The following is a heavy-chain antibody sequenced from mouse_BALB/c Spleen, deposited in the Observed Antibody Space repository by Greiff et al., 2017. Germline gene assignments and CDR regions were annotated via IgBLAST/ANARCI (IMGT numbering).Heavy chain of an antibody. CDR1: GFTFSSYA. V-gene: IGHV5-6-5*01. CDR3: ARRETTGSYAMDY. CDR2: ISSGGST. Sequence: EVKLQESGGGLVKPGGSLKLSCAASGFTFSSYAMSWVRQTPEKRLEWVASISSGGSTYYSDSVKGRFTISRDNARNILYLQMSSLRSEDTAMYYCARRETTGSYAMDYWGQGTSVTVSS. J-gene: IGHJ4*01. D-gene: IGHD1-1*01.